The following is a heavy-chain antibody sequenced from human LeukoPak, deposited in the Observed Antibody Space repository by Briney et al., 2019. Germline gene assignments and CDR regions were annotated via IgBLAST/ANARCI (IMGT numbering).Heavy chain of an antibody. J-gene: IGHJ6*02. V-gene: IGHV4-4*02. CDR3: ARGRIVGATSRRYYYYYGMDV. CDR1: GGSISSSNW. D-gene: IGHD1-26*01. CDR2: IYHSGST. Sequence: SETLSLTCAVSGGSISSSNWWSWVRQPPGKGLEWIGEIYHSGSTNYNPSLKSRVTISVDKSKNQFSLKLSSVTAADTAVYYCARGRIVGATSRRYYYYYGMDVWGQGTTVTVSS.